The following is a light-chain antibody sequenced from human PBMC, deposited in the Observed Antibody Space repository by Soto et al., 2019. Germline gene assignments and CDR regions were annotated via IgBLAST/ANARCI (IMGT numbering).Light chain of an antibody. CDR2: AAS. CDR1: QSISSY. J-gene: IGKJ1*01. CDR3: QQSYSTPWG. V-gene: IGKV1-39*01. Sequence: DIQMTQSPSSLSASVGDRVTITCRASQSISSYLNWYQQKPGKAPKLLIYAASSLQSGVPSRFSGSGSGTDFTLTISSLQPKDFATYYCQQSYSTPWGFGQGTKVEIK.